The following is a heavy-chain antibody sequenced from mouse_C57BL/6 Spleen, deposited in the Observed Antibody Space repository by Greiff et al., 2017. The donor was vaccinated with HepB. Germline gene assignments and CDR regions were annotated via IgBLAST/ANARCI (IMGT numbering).Heavy chain of an antibody. D-gene: IGHD1-1*01. CDR3: ARGGSNYAMDY. CDR2: INPSTGGT. CDR1: GYSFTGYY. V-gene: IGHV1-42*01. Sequence: EVQLVESGPELVKPGASVKISCKASGYSFTGYYMNWVKQSPEKSLEWIGEINPSTGGTTYNQKFKAKATLTVDKSSSTAYMQLKSLTSEDSAVYYCARGGSNYAMDYWGQGTSVTVSS. J-gene: IGHJ4*01.